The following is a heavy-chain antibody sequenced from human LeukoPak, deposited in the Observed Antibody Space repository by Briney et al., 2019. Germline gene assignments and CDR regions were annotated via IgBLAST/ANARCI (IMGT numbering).Heavy chain of an antibody. Sequence: ASVKVSCKASGGTFSSYAISWVRQAPRQGLEWMGGIIPIFGTANYAQKFQGRVTITADESTSTAYMELSSLRSEDTAVYYCASGDYDYYYYGMDVWGQGTTVTVSS. CDR3: ASGDYDYYYYGMDV. J-gene: IGHJ6*02. CDR1: GGTFSSYA. CDR2: IIPIFGTA. V-gene: IGHV1-69*13. D-gene: IGHD4-17*01.